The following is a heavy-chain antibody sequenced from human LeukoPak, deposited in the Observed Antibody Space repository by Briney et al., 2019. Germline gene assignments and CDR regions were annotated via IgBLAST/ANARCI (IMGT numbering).Heavy chain of an antibody. Sequence: GGSLRLSCAASGFIFSSYSMSWVRQAPGKGLEWVANIKQDGSEKYSVDSVKGRFTISRDNAKNSLFLQMNSLRAEDTAVYYCAREDGYCSGGNCYSYFDSWSQGTLVTVSS. D-gene: IGHD2-15*01. J-gene: IGHJ4*02. CDR1: GFIFSSYS. CDR3: AREDGYCSGGNCYSYFDS. V-gene: IGHV3-7*01. CDR2: IKQDGSEK.